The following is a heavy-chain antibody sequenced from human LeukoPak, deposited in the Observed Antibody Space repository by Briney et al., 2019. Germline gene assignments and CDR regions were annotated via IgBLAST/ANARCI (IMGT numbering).Heavy chain of an antibody. Sequence: GASVKVSCKASGYTFTSYYMHWVRQAPGQGLEWMGIINPSGGSTSYARKFQGRVTMTRDTSTSTVYMELSSLRSEDTAVYYCARALTPYYYDSVSYFDYWGQGTLVTVSS. V-gene: IGHV1-46*01. CDR3: ARALTPYYYDSVSYFDY. CDR2: INPSGGST. CDR1: GYTFTSYY. D-gene: IGHD3-22*01. J-gene: IGHJ4*02.